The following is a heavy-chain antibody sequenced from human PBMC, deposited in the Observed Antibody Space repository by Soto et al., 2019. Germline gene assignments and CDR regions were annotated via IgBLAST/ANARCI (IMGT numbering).Heavy chain of an antibody. J-gene: IGHJ3*02. CDR1: GGSISSGGYY. D-gene: IGHD3-16*01. Sequence: QVQLQESGPGLVKPSQTLSLTCTVSGGSISSGGYYWNWIRQHAGKGLEWIGYIYFSGSTYYNPSLKSRVTLSIVTSRSQFSLKLSSVTAADTAVFFCARGTPGGGGGAFDIWGQGTMVTVSS. CDR2: IYFSGST. V-gene: IGHV4-31*03. CDR3: ARGTPGGGGGAFDI.